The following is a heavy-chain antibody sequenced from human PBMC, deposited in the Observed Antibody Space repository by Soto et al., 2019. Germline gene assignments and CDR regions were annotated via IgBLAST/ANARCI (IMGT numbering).Heavy chain of an antibody. D-gene: IGHD1-1*01. CDR1: GFTFSSYA. Sequence: QVQLVESGGGVVQPGRSLRLSCAASGFTFSSYAMHWVRQAPGKGLEWVAVISYDGSNKYYADSVKGRFTISRDNSKNTLYLQMNSLRAEDTAVYYCATERIGFDYWGQGTLVTVSS. J-gene: IGHJ4*02. V-gene: IGHV3-30-3*01. CDR3: ATERIGFDY. CDR2: ISYDGSNK.